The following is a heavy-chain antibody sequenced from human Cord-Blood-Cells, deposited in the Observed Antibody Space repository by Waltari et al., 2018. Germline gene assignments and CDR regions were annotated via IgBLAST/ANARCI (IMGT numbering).Heavy chain of an antibody. Sequence: QVQLQQWGAGLLKPSETLSLTCAGYGGSFSGYYWSWIRQPPGKGLEWIGEINHSGSTNYNPSLKSRVTISVDTSKNQFSLKLSSVTAADTAVYYCARCIVGATVDYWGQGTLVTVSS. CDR1: GGSFSGYY. D-gene: IGHD1-26*01. V-gene: IGHV4-34*01. J-gene: IGHJ4*02. CDR2: INHSGST. CDR3: ARCIVGATVDY.